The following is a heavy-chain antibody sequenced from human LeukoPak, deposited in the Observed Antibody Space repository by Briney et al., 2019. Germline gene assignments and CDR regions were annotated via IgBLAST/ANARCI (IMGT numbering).Heavy chain of an antibody. D-gene: IGHD6-6*01. V-gene: IGHV4-39*01. CDR3: ARWQYTISSGWFDP. CDR2: IYYSGST. J-gene: IGHJ5*02. CDR1: GGSTSSTNYY. Sequence: SETLSLTCTVSGGSTSSTNYYWGWIRQPPGKGLEWIGSIYYSGSTYYNPSLKSRVTISADTSKIQFSLKLSSVTAADTAVYYCARWQYTISSGWFDPWGQGTLVTVSS.